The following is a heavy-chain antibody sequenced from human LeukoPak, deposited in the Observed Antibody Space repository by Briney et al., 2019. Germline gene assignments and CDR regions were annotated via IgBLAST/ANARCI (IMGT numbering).Heavy chain of an antibody. V-gene: IGHV4-34*01. CDR3: ARGGHCSSTSCYTNYYYYMDV. Sequence: PSETLSLTCAVYGGSFSGYYWNWMRQPPGKGLEWIGEINHSGSTNYNPSLKSRVTISVDTSKNQFSLKLSSVTAADTAVYYCARGGHCSSTSCYTNYYYYMDVWGKGTTVTVSS. D-gene: IGHD2-2*02. CDR1: GGSFSGYY. J-gene: IGHJ6*03. CDR2: INHSGST.